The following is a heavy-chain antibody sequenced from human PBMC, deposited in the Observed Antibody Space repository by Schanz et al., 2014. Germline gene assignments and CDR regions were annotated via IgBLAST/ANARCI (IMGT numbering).Heavy chain of an antibody. Sequence: QVQLVQSGADVKKPGSSVRVSCKASGGTFSRLTFSWVRQAPGQGLEWMGRIIPILGLAKYEQKFQDKVTITADTSTSTSYMELTSLRFDDTAVYYCARDFSAYVGNYFDYWGQGTLVTVSS. J-gene: IGHJ4*02. CDR1: GGTFSRLT. CDR3: ARDFSAYVGNYFDY. CDR2: IIPILGLA. V-gene: IGHV1-69*08. D-gene: IGHD5-12*01.